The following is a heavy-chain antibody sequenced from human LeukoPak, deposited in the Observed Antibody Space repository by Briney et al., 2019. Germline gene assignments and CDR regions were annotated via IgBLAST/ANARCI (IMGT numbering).Heavy chain of an antibody. Sequence: GGSLRLSCAASGFSFSTYAMSWVRQAPGKGLEWVSYINSRSSTIYYADSVKGRFTISRDNAKNSLYLQMNSLRAKDTAVYYCARDNGGSGSYYDAPLDYWGQGTLVTVSS. D-gene: IGHD3-10*01. CDR2: INSRSSTI. CDR1: GFSFSTYA. J-gene: IGHJ4*02. V-gene: IGHV3-48*04. CDR3: ARDNGGSGSYYDAPLDY.